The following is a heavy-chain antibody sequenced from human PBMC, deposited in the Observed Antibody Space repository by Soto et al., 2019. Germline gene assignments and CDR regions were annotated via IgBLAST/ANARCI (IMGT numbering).Heavy chain of an antibody. J-gene: IGHJ4*02. CDR3: AREKYSSGWYGY. CDR2: VYYSGTT. CDR1: GGSIDSGDYY. Sequence: SETLSLTCTVSGGSIDSGDYYWSWIRQPPGKGLEWIGYVYYSGTTNYNPFLKSRVTLSLDKSKNQFSLKMNSVTAADTAVYYCAREKYSSGWYGYWGQGTLVTVSS. D-gene: IGHD6-19*01. V-gene: IGHV4-61*08.